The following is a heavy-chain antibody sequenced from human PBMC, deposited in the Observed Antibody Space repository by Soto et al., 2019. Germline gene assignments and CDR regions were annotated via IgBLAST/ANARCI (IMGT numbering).Heavy chain of an antibody. CDR1: GFIFSSYT. Sequence: QVQLVESGGGVVQPGRSLRLSCAASGFIFSSYTMHWVRQAPGKGLEWVGVITYDGSNQYYADSVKGRFTISRDNSRNMLFLQMNGLRPDDTAVYYCARAPRGSYPEFDYWGQGTLVTVSS. CDR3: ARAPRGSYPEFDY. D-gene: IGHD1-26*01. J-gene: IGHJ4*02. CDR2: ITYDGSNQ. V-gene: IGHV3-30-3*01.